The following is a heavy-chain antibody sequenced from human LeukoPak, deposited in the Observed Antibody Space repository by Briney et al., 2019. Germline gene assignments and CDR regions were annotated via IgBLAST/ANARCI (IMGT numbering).Heavy chain of an antibody. V-gene: IGHV1-8*01. CDR1: GYTFTSYD. Sequence: ASVKVSCKASGYTFTSYDINWVRQATGQGLEWMGWMNPNSGNTGYAQKFQGRVTMTRNTSISTAYMELSSLRSEDTAVYYCARGNDYGDPQVDALDYWGQGTLVTVSS. J-gene: IGHJ4*02. D-gene: IGHD4-17*01. CDR2: MNPNSGNT. CDR3: ARGNDYGDPQVDALDY.